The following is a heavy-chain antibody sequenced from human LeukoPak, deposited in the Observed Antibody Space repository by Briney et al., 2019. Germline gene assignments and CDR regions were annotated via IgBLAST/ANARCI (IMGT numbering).Heavy chain of an antibody. CDR2: IYYSGST. CDR3: ASWAYGGNAD. D-gene: IGHD4-23*01. CDR1: GGSFSGYY. J-gene: IGHJ4*02. V-gene: IGHV4-34*01. Sequence: SETLSLTCAVYGGSFSGYYWSWIRQPPGKGLEWIGSIYYSGSTYYNPSLKSRVTISVDTSKNQFSLKLSSVTAADTAVYYCASWAYGGNADWGQGTLVTVSS.